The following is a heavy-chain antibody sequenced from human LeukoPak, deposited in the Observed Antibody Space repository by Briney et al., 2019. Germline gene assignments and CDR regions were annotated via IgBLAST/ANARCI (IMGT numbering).Heavy chain of an antibody. CDR2: IIPIFGTA. J-gene: IGHJ5*02. V-gene: IGHV1-69*05. D-gene: IGHD6-6*01. Sequence: SVKVSCKASGGTFSSYAISWVRQAPGQGLEWMGRIIPIFGTANYAQKFQGRVTITTDESTSTAYMELSSLRSEDSAVYYCARDLGSCKLGPWGQGTLVTVSS. CDR3: ARDLGSCKLGP. CDR1: GGTFSSYA.